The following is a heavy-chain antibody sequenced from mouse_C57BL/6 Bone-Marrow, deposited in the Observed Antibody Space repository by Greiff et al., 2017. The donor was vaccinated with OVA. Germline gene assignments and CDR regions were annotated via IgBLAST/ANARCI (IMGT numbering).Heavy chain of an antibody. D-gene: IGHD2-1*01. CDR3: ARRGCGNYVFAY. CDR2: IDPSDSYT. CDR1: GYTFTSYW. Sequence: QVQLQQPGAELVRPGTSVKLSCKASGYTFTSYWMHWVKQRPGQGLAWIGVIDPSDSYTNYNQKFKGKATLTVDTSSSTAYMQLSSLTSEDSAVYYCARRGCGNYVFAYGGQGTVVTVSA. V-gene: IGHV1-59*01. J-gene: IGHJ3*01.